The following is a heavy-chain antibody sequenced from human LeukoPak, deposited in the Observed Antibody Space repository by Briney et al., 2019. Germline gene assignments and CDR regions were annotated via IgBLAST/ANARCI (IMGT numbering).Heavy chain of an antibody. J-gene: IGHJ4*02. D-gene: IGHD5-12*01. CDR2: INPSGGST. Sequence: GASVKVSCKASGYTFTGYYMHWVRQAPGQGLEWMGIINPSGGSTSYAQKFQGRVTMTRDTSTSTVYMELSSLRSEDTAVYYCAREAVWWLSFASRLDYWGQGTLVTVSS. CDR3: AREAVWWLSFASRLDY. V-gene: IGHV1-46*01. CDR1: GYTFTGYY.